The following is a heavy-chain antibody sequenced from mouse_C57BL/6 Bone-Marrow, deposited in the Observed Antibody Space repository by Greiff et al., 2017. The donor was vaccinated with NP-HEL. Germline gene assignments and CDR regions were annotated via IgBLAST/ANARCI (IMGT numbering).Heavy chain of an antibody. CDR1: GYSITSGYY. J-gene: IGHJ1*03. CDR2: ISYDGSN. Sequence: EVQVVESGPGLVKPSQSLSLTCSVTGYSITSGYYWNWIRQFPGNKLEWMGYISYDGSNNYNPSLKNRISITRDTSKNQFFLKLNSVTTEDTATYYCARDGATVVAHWYFDVWGTGTTVTVSS. V-gene: IGHV3-6*01. D-gene: IGHD1-1*01. CDR3: ARDGATVVAHWYFDV.